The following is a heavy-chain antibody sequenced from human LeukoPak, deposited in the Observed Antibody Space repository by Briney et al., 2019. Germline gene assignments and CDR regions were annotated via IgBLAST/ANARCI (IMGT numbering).Heavy chain of an antibody. D-gene: IGHD3-22*01. J-gene: IGHJ4*02. CDR3: TSPYYSDSSGYYSDY. V-gene: IGHV3-73*01. CDR2: IRSKANSYAT. Sequence: PGGSLRLSCAASGFTFSGSAMQWVRQASGKGLQWFGRIRSKANSYATAYAASVKSRFTISRDDSKNTAYLQMTSLKTEDTAVYYFTSPYYSDSSGYYSDYWGQGTLVTVSS. CDR1: GFTFSGSA.